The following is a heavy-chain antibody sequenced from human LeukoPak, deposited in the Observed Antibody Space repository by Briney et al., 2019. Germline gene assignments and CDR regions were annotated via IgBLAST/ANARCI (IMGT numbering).Heavy chain of an antibody. CDR3: ARGPIRSNYDYVWGSSLGY. Sequence: SETLSLTCAVYGGSFSGYYWSWFRQPPGKGLEWIGEINHSGSTNYNPSLKSRVTISVDTSKNQFSLKLSSVTAADTAVYYCARGPIRSNYDYVWGSSLGYWGQGTLVTVSS. CDR1: GGSFSGYY. J-gene: IGHJ4*02. D-gene: IGHD3-16*01. CDR2: INHSGST. V-gene: IGHV4-34*01.